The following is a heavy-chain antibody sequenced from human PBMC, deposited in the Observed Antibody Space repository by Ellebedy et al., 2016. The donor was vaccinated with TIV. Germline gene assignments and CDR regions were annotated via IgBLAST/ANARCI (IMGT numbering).Heavy chain of an antibody. V-gene: IGHV4-39*01. CDR1: GDSITTSAYY. Sequence: MPGGSLRLSCSVSGDSITTSAYYWAWLRQAPGTGLEWVGSVSYTGHTFYSPSLKIRVTISADTSKNQFFLKLRSVTVADTALYYCARSDGGGEVLWFGQLFPLDYWGRGTLVTVSS. D-gene: IGHD3-10*01. CDR2: VSYTGHT. J-gene: IGHJ4*01. CDR3: ARSDGGGEVLWFGQLFPLDY.